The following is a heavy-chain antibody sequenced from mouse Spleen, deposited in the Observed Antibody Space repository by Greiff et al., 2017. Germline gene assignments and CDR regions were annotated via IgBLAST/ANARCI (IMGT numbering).Heavy chain of an antibody. CDR3: ASPNYYGSSDYAMDY. CDR1: GFTFSDYG. Sequence: EVQGVESGGGLVKPGGSLKLSCAASGFTFSDYGMHWVRQAPEKGLEWVAYISSGSSTIYYADTVKGRFTISRDNAKNTLFLQMTSLRSEDTAMYYCASPNYYGSSDYAMDYWGQGTSVTVSS. D-gene: IGHD1-1*01. J-gene: IGHJ4*01. CDR2: ISSGSSTI. V-gene: IGHV5-17*01.